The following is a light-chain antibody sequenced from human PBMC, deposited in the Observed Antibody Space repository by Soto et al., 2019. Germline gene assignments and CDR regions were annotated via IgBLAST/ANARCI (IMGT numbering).Light chain of an antibody. V-gene: IGKV1-39*01. Sequence: DIQLTQSPSSLSASVGDRVTITCRSRQNINTYLNWYQQRPGEPPKLLIYLASTLKSGVPSRFSGSASGTAFTLTISGLQPEDFGTYYCQQSSRIPPFGGGTKIDIK. CDR2: LAS. CDR1: QNINTY. J-gene: IGKJ4*01. CDR3: QQSSRIPP.